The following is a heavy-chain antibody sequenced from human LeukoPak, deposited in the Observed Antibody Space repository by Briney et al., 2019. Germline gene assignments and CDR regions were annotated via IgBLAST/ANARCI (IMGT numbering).Heavy chain of an antibody. V-gene: IGHV3-7*01. CDR1: GFTYSSYW. D-gene: IGHD1-26*01. J-gene: IGHJ4*02. Sequence: PGGSLRLSCVASGFTYSSYWMTWVRQAPGKGLEWVANIKQDGSEKYYVDSVKGRFTISRDNAKNSLYLQMDSLRVEDTAAYCCASAGSYYEYWGQGTLVTVSS. CDR2: IKQDGSEK. CDR3: ASAGSYYEY.